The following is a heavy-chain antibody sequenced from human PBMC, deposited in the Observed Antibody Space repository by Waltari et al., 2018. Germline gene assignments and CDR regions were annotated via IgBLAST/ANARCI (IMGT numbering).Heavy chain of an antibody. CDR1: GDSISNSNW. CDR2: IYHYGRA. Sequence: QVQLQESGPGLVKPSGTLSLTCTVSGDSISNSNWWSWVRQPPGKGLEWIGEIYHYGRANYNPSLKRRVTISVDKSKNQFSLKVNSVTAADTAVYFCAKAGLNTVTEGYFDYWGQGTLVTVSS. J-gene: IGHJ4*02. CDR3: AKAGLNTVTEGYFDY. V-gene: IGHV4-4*02. D-gene: IGHD4-17*01.